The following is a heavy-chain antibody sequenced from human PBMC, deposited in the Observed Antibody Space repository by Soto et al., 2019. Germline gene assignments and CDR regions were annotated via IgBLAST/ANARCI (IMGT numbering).Heavy chain of an antibody. J-gene: IGHJ6*03. CDR2: IYYSGST. V-gene: IGHV4-59*08. D-gene: IGHD6-6*01. CDR3: ARRAGGSSSSGWGYYYYYYMDV. Sequence: SETLSLTCTVSGGSISSYYWSWIRQPPGKGLEWIGYIYYSGSTNYNPSLKSRVTISVDTSKNQFSLKLSSVTAADTAVYYCARRAGGSSSSGWGYYYYYYMDVWGKGTTVTVSS. CDR1: GGSISSYY.